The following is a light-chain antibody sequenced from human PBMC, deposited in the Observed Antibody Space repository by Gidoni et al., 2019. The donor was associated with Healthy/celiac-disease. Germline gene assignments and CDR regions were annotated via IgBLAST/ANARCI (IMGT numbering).Light chain of an antibody. CDR1: QGISSY. Sequence: DIQLTQSPSFLSASVGDRVTITCRASQGISSYLAWYQQKPGKAPKLLIYAASTLQSGVPPRFSGSGSGTEFTLTISSLQPEDFATYYCQQLNSYPQTCGQGTKVEIK. CDR2: AAS. CDR3: QQLNSYPQT. J-gene: IGKJ1*01. V-gene: IGKV1-9*01.